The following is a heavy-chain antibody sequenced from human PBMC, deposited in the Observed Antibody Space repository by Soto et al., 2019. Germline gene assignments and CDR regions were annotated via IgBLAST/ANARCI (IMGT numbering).Heavy chain of an antibody. CDR3: AKCSAVGRYSPFDP. J-gene: IGHJ5*02. D-gene: IGHD2-15*01. CDR1: GFTFSNYG. Sequence: GGSLRLSCAASGFTFSNYGMSWVRQAPGKGLEWVSAITGTDGTTYYADSVKGRFTISRDNSKNTLSLLMNSLRAEDTAIYYCAKCSAVGRYSPFDPWGQGTQVTVS. V-gene: IGHV3-23*01. CDR2: ITGTDGTT.